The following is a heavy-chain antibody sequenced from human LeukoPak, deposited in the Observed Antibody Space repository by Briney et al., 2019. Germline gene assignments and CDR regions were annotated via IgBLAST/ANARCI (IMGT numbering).Heavy chain of an antibody. D-gene: IGHD1-26*01. Sequence: PGGSLRLSCSASGFTLSSYWMHWVRQAPGEGLVWASRINTDGSSTNYADSVKGRFTVSRDNAKNTLYLQMNSLRAEDTAVYYCARVIGWDEPFDIWGQGTMVTVS. CDR1: GFTLSSYW. CDR3: ARVIGWDEPFDI. J-gene: IGHJ3*02. CDR2: INTDGSST. V-gene: IGHV3-74*01.